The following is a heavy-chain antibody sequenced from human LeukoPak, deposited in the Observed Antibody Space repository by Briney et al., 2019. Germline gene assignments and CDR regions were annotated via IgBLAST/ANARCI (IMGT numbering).Heavy chain of an antibody. D-gene: IGHD3-22*01. CDR1: GGSISSGSYY. J-gene: IGHJ6*03. V-gene: IGHV4-39*07. Sequence: PSETLSLTCTVSGGSISSGSYYWSWIRQPPGKGLEWIGEINHSGSTNYNPSLKSRVTISVDTSKNQFSLKLSSVTAADTAVYYCARGKPYYYDSSGYYPYYYYYMDVWGKGTTVTVSS. CDR2: INHSGST. CDR3: ARGKPYYYDSSGYYPYYYYYMDV.